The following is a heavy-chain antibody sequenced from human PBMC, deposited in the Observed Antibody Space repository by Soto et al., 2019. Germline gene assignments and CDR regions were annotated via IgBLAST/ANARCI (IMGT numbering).Heavy chain of an antibody. J-gene: IGHJ4*02. CDR1: GITFSSYG. CDR2: ISGSGDST. V-gene: IGHV3-23*01. CDR3: AKGREPRPHFARNY. D-gene: IGHD6-6*01. Sequence: EVQLLESGGTLVQPGGSLRLSCVASGITFSSYGMSCVRQAPGKGLEWVSGISGSGDSTYYADSVKGRFTISRDNSKNTLYLHMNSMRAEDTAVYSCAKGREPRPHFARNYWGQGTLVTVCS.